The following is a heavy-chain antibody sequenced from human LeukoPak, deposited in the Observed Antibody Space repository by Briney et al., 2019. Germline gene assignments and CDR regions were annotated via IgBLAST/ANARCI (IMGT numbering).Heavy chain of an antibody. CDR3: AGNYYGPNDWFDP. CDR2: ISSDGTTT. CDR1: GFTFSRFW. D-gene: IGHD3-10*01. V-gene: IGHV3-74*01. Sequence: GGSLRHSCEASGFTFSRFWMHWVRQVPGKGLVWVSLISSDGTTTNYADSVKGRFTISRDNAKSTLYLQMNSLRAEDTAVYHCAGNYYGPNDWFDPWGQGTLVTVSS. J-gene: IGHJ5*02.